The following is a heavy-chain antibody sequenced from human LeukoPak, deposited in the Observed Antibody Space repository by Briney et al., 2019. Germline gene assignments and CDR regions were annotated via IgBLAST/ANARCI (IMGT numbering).Heavy chain of an antibody. Sequence: SETLSLTCTVSGGSISNYQWSWIRQPPGRGLEWIGYIYYTGSTKYNPSLKSRVTISVDTSKNQFSLKLSSVTAADTAVYYCARGSDYYYDSSGQRYFDLWGRGTLVTVSS. CDR3: ARGSDYYYDSSGQRYFDL. J-gene: IGHJ2*01. D-gene: IGHD3-22*01. V-gene: IGHV4-59*12. CDR1: GGSISNYQ. CDR2: IYYTGST.